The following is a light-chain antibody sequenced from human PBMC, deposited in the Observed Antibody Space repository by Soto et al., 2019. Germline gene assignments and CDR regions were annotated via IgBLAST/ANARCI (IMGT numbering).Light chain of an antibody. Sequence: QSVLTQPPSVSGAPGQRVTISCTGSSANIGAAYNVDWYQQLPGTAPKLLIYGNNNRPSGVPARFSGSKSGTSLSLAIAGLKAEDECVYYCQSYDSRMSGYVFGTGTKVTIL. CDR2: GNN. CDR1: SANIGAAYN. CDR3: QSYDSRMSGYV. J-gene: IGLJ1*01. V-gene: IGLV1-40*01.